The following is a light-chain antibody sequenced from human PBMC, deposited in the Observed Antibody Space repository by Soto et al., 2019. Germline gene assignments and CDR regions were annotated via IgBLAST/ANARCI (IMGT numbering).Light chain of an antibody. J-gene: IGKJ2*01. Sequence: EIVMTQSPATLSVFPGERATLSCRASQSISSNLAWYQQKPGQAPRLLIYGASARATGIPARFIGSGSGTEFTLTISSLQSEDFAIYYCQQYNNWPPYTFGHGDQAGDQT. CDR2: GAS. CDR3: QQYNNWPPYT. CDR1: QSISSN. V-gene: IGKV3-15*01.